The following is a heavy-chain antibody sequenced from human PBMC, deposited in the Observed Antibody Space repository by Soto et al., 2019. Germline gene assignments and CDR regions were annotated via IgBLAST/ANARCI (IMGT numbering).Heavy chain of an antibody. V-gene: IGHV4-59*01. CDR2: IYYSGST. CDR1: GGSISSYY. J-gene: IGHJ5*02. CDR3: ARARIIAVAGWFDP. Sequence: PSETLSLTCTVSGGSISSYYWSWIRRPPGKGLEWIGYIYYSGSTNYNPSLKSRVTISVDTSKNQFSLKLSSVTAADTAVYYCARARIIAVAGWFDPWGQGTLVTVSS. D-gene: IGHD6-19*01.